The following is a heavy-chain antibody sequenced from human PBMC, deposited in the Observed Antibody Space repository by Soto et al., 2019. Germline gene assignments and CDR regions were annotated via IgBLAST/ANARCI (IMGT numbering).Heavy chain of an antibody. CDR1: GYTLTELS. CDR2: FDPEDGET. CDR3: ATVRYYDSSGYYPLSYYFDY. Sequence: ASVKVSCKVSGYTLTELSMHWVRQAPGKGLEWKGGFDPEDGETIYAQKFQGRVTMTEDTSTDTAYMELSSLRSEDTAVYYCATVRYYDSSGYYPLSYYFDYWGQGTLVTVSS. V-gene: IGHV1-24*01. D-gene: IGHD3-22*01. J-gene: IGHJ4*02.